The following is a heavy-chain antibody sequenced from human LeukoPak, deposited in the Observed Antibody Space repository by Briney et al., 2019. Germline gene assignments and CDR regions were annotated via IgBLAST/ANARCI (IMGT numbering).Heavy chain of an antibody. V-gene: IGHV1/OR15-1*04. J-gene: IGHJ6*03. CDR3: ARDHGVRYFDWLRVRYYYYYMDV. CDR1: GYIFTDHY. Sequence: GASVKVSCKASGYIFTDHYMHWVRQAPGQELGWMGRINPNSGGTNYAQKFQGRVTMTRDTSTSTAYMELRSLRSDDTAVYYCARDHGVRYFDWLRVRYYYYYMDVWGKGTTVTVSS. CDR2: INPNSGGT. D-gene: IGHD3-9*01.